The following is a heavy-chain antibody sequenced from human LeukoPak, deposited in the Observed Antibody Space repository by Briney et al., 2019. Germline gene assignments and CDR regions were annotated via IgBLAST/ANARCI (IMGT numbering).Heavy chain of an antibody. Sequence: GSLRLSCAASGFTSSSYWMSWVGPAPGKGLEWVSSISFIGSYIYYAASLKGRMTISRDNAKNSLFLQMDSLTAEDTAEYYCARRATPERGHSYGLDSWGQGTLVTVSS. CDR1: GFTSSSYW. CDR3: ARRATPERGHSYGLDS. CDR2: ISFIGSYI. J-gene: IGHJ4*02. V-gene: IGHV3-21*01. D-gene: IGHD5-18*01.